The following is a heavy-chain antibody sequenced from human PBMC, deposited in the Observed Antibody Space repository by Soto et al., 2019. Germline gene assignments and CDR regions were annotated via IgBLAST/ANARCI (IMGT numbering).Heavy chain of an antibody. V-gene: IGHV4-34*01. D-gene: IGHD6-13*01. Sequence: SETLSLTCAVYGGSFSGYYWSWIRQPPGKGLEWIGEINHSGSTNYNPSLKSRVTISVDTSKNQFSLKLSSVTAADTAVYYCARGVMYSSRWYWFDPWGQGTLVTVSS. CDR3: ARGVMYSSRWYWFDP. CDR2: INHSGST. CDR1: GGSFSGYY. J-gene: IGHJ5*02.